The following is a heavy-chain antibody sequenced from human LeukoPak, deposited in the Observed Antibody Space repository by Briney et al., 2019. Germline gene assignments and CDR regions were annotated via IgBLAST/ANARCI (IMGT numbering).Heavy chain of an antibody. V-gene: IGHV3-23*01. CDR3: AGRSSWRILGCDY. CDR1: GFTFSSYA. CDR2: ISGSGGST. Sequence: PGGSLRLSCAASGFTFSSYAMSWVRQAPGKGLEWVSAISGSGGSTYYADSVKGRFTISRDNSKNTLYLQMNSLRAQDTAVYYCAGRSSWRILGCDYWGQGTLVTVSS. D-gene: IGHD6-13*01. J-gene: IGHJ4*02.